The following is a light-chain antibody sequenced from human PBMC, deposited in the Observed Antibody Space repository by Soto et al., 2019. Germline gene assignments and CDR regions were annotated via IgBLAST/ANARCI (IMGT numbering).Light chain of an antibody. CDR1: QSVSSSY. CDR2: ATS. V-gene: IGKV3-20*01. CDR3: QQYGSYQGYT. Sequence: EIVLTQSPGTLSLSPGERATLSCRASQSVSSSYFAWYQQRPGQAPRLLIYATSSRATGIPDRLSGSGSGTDFTLTISRLEPEDFAVYYCQQYGSYQGYTFGQGTKLQIK. J-gene: IGKJ2*01.